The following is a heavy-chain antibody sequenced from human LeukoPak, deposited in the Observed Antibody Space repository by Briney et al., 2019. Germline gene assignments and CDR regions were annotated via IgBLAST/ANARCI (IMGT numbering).Heavy chain of an antibody. CDR1: GFTFSSYA. CDR3: ARALDV. CDR2: ISYDGSNK. Sequence: GRSLRLSCAASGFTFSSYAMHWVRQAPGKGLEWVAVISYDGSNKYYADSVKGRFTISRDNSKNTLYLQMNSLRAEDTAMYYCARALDVWGKGTTVTVSS. J-gene: IGHJ6*04. V-gene: IGHV3-30*04.